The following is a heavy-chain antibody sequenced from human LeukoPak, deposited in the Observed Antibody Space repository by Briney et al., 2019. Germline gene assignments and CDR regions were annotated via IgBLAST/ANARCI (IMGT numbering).Heavy chain of an antibody. V-gene: IGHV3-30*02. CDR1: GFTFSSYG. J-gene: IGHJ4*02. D-gene: IGHD1-26*01. CDR2: IRYDGSNK. Sequence: GGSLRLSCAASGFTFSSYGMHWVRQAPGKGLEWVAFIRYDGSNKYYADSVKGRFTISRDNSKNTLYLQMNSLRVEDTAVYYCARWEEQPDDYWGQGTLVTVSS. CDR3: ARWEEQPDDY.